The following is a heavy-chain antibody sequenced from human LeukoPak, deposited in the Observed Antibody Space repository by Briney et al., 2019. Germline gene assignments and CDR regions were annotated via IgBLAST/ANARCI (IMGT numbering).Heavy chain of an antibody. CDR1: GYTFTSYG. J-gene: IGHJ4*02. Sequence: ASVKVSCKASGYTFTSYGISWVRQAPGQGLEWMGWISAYNGNTNYAQKLQGRVTMTTDTSTSTVYMELSSLRSEDTAVYYCARDKTQILWFGELLNPSFFDYWGQGTLVTVSS. CDR2: ISAYNGNT. D-gene: IGHD3-10*01. V-gene: IGHV1-18*01. CDR3: ARDKTQILWFGELLNPSFFDY.